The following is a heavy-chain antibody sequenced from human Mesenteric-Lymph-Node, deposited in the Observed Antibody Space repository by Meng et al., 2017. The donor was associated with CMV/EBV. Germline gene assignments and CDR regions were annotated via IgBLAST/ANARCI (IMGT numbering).Heavy chain of an antibody. Sequence: SVSGYYWSWIRQPPGKGLEWIGEINHSGSTNYNPSLKSRVTISVDTSKNQFSLKLSSVTAADTAVYYCAREPLGYSGYDYRGWYFDLWGRGTLVTVSS. CDR2: INHSGST. CDR1: SVSGYY. CDR3: AREPLGYSGYDYRGWYFDL. D-gene: IGHD5-12*01. J-gene: IGHJ2*01. V-gene: IGHV4-34*01.